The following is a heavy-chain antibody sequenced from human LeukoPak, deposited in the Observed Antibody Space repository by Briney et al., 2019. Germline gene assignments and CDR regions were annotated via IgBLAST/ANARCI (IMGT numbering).Heavy chain of an antibody. CDR3: AKQGAARQDYYMDV. J-gene: IGHJ6*03. CDR2: IIPIFGTA. V-gene: IGHV1-69*06. D-gene: IGHD5-18*01. Sequence: SVTVSFKASVYSFSSYAITWVRQAPGQGLEWLGRIIPIFGTANYPQKFQGRVTITADILSSTAYIEMTNLTSDDTAVYFCAKQGAARQDYYMDVWGNGTTVSVS. CDR1: VYSFSSYA.